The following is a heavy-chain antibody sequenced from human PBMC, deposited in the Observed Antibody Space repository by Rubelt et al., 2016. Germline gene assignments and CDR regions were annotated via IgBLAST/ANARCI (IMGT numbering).Heavy chain of an antibody. Sequence: QVQLQESGPGLVKPSETLSLTCTVSGGSISSYYWSWIRQPPGKGLEWIGEINHSGSTNYNRSLSSRVSISAATSKNQLSLKLGSVTAADTAVYYCARDNYSSAHWFDPWGQGTLVTVSS. CDR1: GGSISSYY. V-gene: IGHV4-59*12. J-gene: IGHJ5*02. CDR3: ARDNYSSAHWFDP. CDR2: INHSGST. D-gene: IGHD6-19*01.